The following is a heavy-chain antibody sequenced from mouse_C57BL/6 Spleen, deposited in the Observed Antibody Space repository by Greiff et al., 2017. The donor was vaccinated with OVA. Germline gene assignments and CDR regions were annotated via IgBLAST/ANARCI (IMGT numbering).Heavy chain of an antibody. J-gene: IGHJ3*01. CDR1: GFTFSDYG. V-gene: IGHV5-17*01. CDR3: ATHYYGSSPWFAY. Sequence: EVHLVESGGGLVKPGGSLKLSCAASGFTFSDYGMHWVRQAPEKGLEWVAYISSGSSTIYYADTVKGRFTISRDNAKNTLFLQMTSLRSEDTAMYYCATHYYGSSPWFAYWGQGTLVTVSA. CDR2: ISSGSSTI. D-gene: IGHD1-1*01.